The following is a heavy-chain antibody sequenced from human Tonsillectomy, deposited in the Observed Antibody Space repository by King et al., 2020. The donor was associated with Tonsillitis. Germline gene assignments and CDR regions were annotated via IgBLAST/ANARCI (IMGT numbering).Heavy chain of an antibody. D-gene: IGHD3-22*01. V-gene: IGHV3-74*01. CDR1: GFTFSRHW. Sequence: VQLVESGGGLFQPGGSLRLSCAASGFTFSRHWMHWVRQDPGKGLVWVSSVKSDGTSTAYADSMKGRFTISRENAKNTLFLQMNSLRAEDTAVYYCARQNSESSGYYLGAFDIWGQGTMVTVPS. CDR2: VKSDGTST. J-gene: IGHJ3*02. CDR3: ARQNSESSGYYLGAFDI.